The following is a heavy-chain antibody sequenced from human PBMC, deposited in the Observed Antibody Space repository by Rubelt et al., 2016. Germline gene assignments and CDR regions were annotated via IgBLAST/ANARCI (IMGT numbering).Heavy chain of an antibody. V-gene: IGHV4-34*01. CDR1: GGSFSGYY. D-gene: IGHD3-22*01. CDR3: ARSRYDSSGYLDY. J-gene: IGHJ4*02. CDR2: INHIGRT. Sequence: QVQLQQWGAGLLKPSETLSLTCAVYGGSFSGYYWSWIRQTPGKGLEWIGEINHIGRTNYNPSLKSRVTISVDTSKNQFSRKLSAVTAADTAVYYCARSRYDSSGYLDYWGQGTLVTVSS.